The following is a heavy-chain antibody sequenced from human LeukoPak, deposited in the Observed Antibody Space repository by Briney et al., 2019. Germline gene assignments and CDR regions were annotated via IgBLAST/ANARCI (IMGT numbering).Heavy chain of an antibody. V-gene: IGHV3-30*18. D-gene: IGHD2/OR15-2a*01. CDR3: AKEILSSMAFDY. J-gene: IGHJ4*02. Sequence: GRSLRLSCAASGFTFSSYVMHWVRQAPGKGLEWVAVISYDGSNKYYADSVKGRFTISRDNSKNTLYLQMNSLRAEDTAVYYCAKEILSSMAFDYWGQGTLVTVSS. CDR2: ISYDGSNK. CDR1: GFTFSSYV.